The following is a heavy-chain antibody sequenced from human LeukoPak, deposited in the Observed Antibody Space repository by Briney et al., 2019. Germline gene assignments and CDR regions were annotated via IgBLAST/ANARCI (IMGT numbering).Heavy chain of an antibody. V-gene: IGHV1-2*02. CDR3: ARAGWGRYYYGMDV. J-gene: IGHJ6*02. Sequence: GASVKVSCKASGYTFTGYYMHWVRQAPGQGLEWMGWINPNSGGTNYAQKFQGRVTMTRDTSISTAYMELSRLRSDDTAVYYCARAGWGRYYYGMDVWGQGTTVTVSS. D-gene: IGHD7-27*01. CDR2: INPNSGGT. CDR1: GYTFTGYY.